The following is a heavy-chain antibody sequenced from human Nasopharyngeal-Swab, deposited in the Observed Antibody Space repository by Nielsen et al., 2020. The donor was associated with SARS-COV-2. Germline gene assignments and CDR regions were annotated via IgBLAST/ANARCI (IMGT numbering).Heavy chain of an antibody. V-gene: IGHV4-34*01. Sequence: SETLSLTCAVYGGAFSGFYWSWIRQSPGEGLEWIGEINPSGSTDYNPSLKSRVSMSVDTSKNQVFLNLRSVTAADTAVYYCARGRRERAPRYYYYGMDVWGQGTTFTVS. CDR3: ARGRRERAPRYYYYGMDV. D-gene: IGHD1-1*01. J-gene: IGHJ6*02. CDR1: GGAFSGFY. CDR2: INPSGST.